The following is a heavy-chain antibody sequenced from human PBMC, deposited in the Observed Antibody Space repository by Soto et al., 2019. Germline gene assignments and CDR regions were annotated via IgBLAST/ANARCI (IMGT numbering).Heavy chain of an antibody. CDR3: ARQCEQLVAPSWFDP. D-gene: IGHD6-13*01. J-gene: IGHJ5*02. CDR1: GVSISSSSYY. V-gene: IGHV4-39*01. Sequence: PSETLSLTCTVSGVSISSSSYYWGWIRQPPGKGLEWIGSIYYSGSTYYNPSLKSRVTISVDTSKNQFSLKLSSVTAADTSVYDCARQCEQLVAPSWFDPWGQGTLITVS. CDR2: IYYSGST.